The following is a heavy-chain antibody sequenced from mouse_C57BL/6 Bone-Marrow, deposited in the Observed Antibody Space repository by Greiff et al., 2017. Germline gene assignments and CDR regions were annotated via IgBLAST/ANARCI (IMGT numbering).Heavy chain of an antibody. J-gene: IGHJ4*01. CDR3: ARGETARAMDY. V-gene: IGHV1-19*01. CDR1: GYTFTDYY. D-gene: IGHD3-2*01. Sequence: EVQLQQSGPVLVKPGASVKMSCKASGYTFTDYYMNWVKQSPGKSLEWIGVINPYNGGTSYNQKFKGKATLTVDKSSSTAYMELNSLTSEDSAVYYCARGETARAMDYWGQGTSVTVSS. CDR2: INPYNGGT.